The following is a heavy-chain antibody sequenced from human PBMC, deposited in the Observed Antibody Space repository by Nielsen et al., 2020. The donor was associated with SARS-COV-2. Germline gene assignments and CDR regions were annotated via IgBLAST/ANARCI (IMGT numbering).Heavy chain of an antibody. V-gene: IGHV1-69*13. CDR2: IIPIFGTA. J-gene: IGHJ6*02. Sequence: SVKVSCKASGGTFSSYAISWVRQAPGQGLEWMGGIIPIFGTANYAQKSQGRVTITADESTSTAYMELSSLRSEDTAVYYCATVYSSSSYYYYYGMDVWGQGTTVTVSS. CDR1: GGTFSSYA. D-gene: IGHD6-6*01. CDR3: ATVYSSSSYYYYYGMDV.